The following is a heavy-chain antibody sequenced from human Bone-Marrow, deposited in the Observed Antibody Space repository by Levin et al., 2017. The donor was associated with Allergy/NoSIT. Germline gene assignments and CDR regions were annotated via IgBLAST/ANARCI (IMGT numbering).Heavy chain of an antibody. CDR1: EFILRHYS. V-gene: IGHV3-7*01. D-gene: IGHD2-2*01. CDR3: AREARILVVPAATDKYYYFDCLDV. Sequence: SCVASEFILRHYSMSWVRQAPGKGLEWVASINRNGSEESYVDSVKGRFTISRDNAKNSLYLQMNSLRAEDTAIYYCAREARILVVPAATDKYYYFDCLDVWGQGTTVTVAS. CDR2: INRNGSEE. J-gene: IGHJ6*02.